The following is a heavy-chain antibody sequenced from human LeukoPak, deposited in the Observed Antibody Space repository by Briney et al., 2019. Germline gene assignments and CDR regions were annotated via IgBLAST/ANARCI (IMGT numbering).Heavy chain of an antibody. D-gene: IGHD3-16*01. V-gene: IGHV3-7*01. CDR3: ATYTHWVAGDV. J-gene: IGHJ6*02. CDR2: MNQDGSAK. CDR1: GFMFSTND. Sequence: PGRSLRLSCAASGFMFSTNDSQWVRQAPGKGLEWVANMNQDGSAKGYVDSVKGRFTISRGNARNSLYLQMSSLRPEDTAVYYCATYTHWVAGDVWGQGTTVTVSS.